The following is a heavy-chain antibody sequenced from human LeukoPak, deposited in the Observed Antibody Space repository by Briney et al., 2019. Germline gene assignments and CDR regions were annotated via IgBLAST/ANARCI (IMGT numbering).Heavy chain of an antibody. CDR1: GGSISSSSYY. Sequence: SETLSLTCTVSGGSISSSSYYWGWIRQPPGKGLEWIGRIYYSGSTYYNPSLKSRVTISVDTSKNQFSMKLSSVTAADTAVYYCARLPGYSSSWYLQSHYSYYMDVWGKGTTVTISS. CDR3: ARLPGYSSSWYLQSHYSYYMDV. V-gene: IGHV4-39*01. D-gene: IGHD6-13*01. CDR2: IYYSGST. J-gene: IGHJ6*03.